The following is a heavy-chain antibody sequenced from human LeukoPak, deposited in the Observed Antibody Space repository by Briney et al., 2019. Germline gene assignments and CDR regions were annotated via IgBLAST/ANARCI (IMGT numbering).Heavy chain of an antibody. Sequence: GGSLRLSCAASGFTFDDYTMHWVRHAPGKGLEWVSLISGDGGSTYYADSVKGRFTISRDNSKNSLYLQMNSLRTEDTALYYCAKEQDYYDSSGYYSPIAYWGEGTLVTASS. D-gene: IGHD3-22*01. V-gene: IGHV3-43*02. CDR2: ISGDGGST. CDR1: GFTFDDYT. J-gene: IGHJ4*02. CDR3: AKEQDYYDSSGYYSPIAY.